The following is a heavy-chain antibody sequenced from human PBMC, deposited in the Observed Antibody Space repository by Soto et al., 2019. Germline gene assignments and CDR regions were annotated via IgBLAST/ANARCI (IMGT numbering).Heavy chain of an antibody. D-gene: IGHD1-26*01. V-gene: IGHV3-43D*03. CDR3: AKGGGGSYYYGMDV. J-gene: IGHJ6*02. CDR1: GFTFDAYA. Sequence: GGSLRLSCAASGFTFDAYAMHWVRQAPGKGLEWVSLISWDGGSTYYADSVKGRFTISRDKNKNSLYLQMNSLRAEDTAVYYCAKGGGGSYYYGMDVWGQGTTVTVSS. CDR2: ISWDGGST.